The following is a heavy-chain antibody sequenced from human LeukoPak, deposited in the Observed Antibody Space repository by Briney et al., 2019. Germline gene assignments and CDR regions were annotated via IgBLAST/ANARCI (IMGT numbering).Heavy chain of an antibody. D-gene: IGHD5-12*01. Sequence: ASVKVSCKASGYTFTSYAMHWVRQAPGQRLEWMGWINAGNGNTKYSQEFQGRVTITRDTSASTAYMELSSLRSEDMAVYYCARGGYSGFGYDYWGQGTLVTVSS. CDR2: INAGNGNT. V-gene: IGHV1-3*03. CDR1: GYTFTSYA. CDR3: ARGGYSGFGYDY. J-gene: IGHJ4*02.